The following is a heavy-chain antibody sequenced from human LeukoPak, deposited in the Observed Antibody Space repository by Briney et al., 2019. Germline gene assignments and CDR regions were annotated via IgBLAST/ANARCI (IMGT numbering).Heavy chain of an antibody. CDR1: GFTFSTYA. V-gene: IGHV3-23*01. Sequence: PGGSLRLSCAASGFTFSTYAMTWVRQARGRGLEWVSNIRGSGGSTYYADSVKGRFNISRDISKNTVYLQMNNLRAEDTAVYYCARYCSGGNCYSGLVYGGQGTLVAVSS. CDR2: IRGSGGST. J-gene: IGHJ4*02. CDR3: ARYCSGGNCYSGLVY. D-gene: IGHD2-15*01.